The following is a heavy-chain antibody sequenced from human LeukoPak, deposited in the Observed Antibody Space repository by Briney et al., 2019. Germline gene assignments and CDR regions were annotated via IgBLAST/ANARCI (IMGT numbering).Heavy chain of an antibody. CDR2: ISSSGNTK. V-gene: IGHV3-11*01. J-gene: IGHJ4*02. CDR1: GFTFSDYY. CDR3: ARGARWAYYFDY. Sequence: GGSLRLSCAASGFTFSDYYMSWIRQAPGKGLEWVSYISSSGNTKYYADSVKGRFTISRDNAKNSLYLQMNNLRAEDSAIYYCARGARWAYYFDYWGQGSLVTVSS. D-gene: IGHD4-23*01.